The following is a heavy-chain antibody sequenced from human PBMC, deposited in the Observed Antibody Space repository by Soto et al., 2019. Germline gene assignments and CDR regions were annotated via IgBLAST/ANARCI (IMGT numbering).Heavy chain of an antibody. J-gene: IGHJ4*02. CDR1: GGSISSSNW. V-gene: IGHV4-4*02. CDR3: SRDGLRRTTGLY. Sequence: SETLSLTCAVSGGSISSSNWWSWVRQPPGKGLEWIGEIYHSGSTIYNPSLKSRVTISVDKSKNQFSLKLSSVTAAYTAVYYCSRDGLRRTTGLYWGQGTLVTVSS. CDR2: IYHSGST. D-gene: IGHD1-1*01.